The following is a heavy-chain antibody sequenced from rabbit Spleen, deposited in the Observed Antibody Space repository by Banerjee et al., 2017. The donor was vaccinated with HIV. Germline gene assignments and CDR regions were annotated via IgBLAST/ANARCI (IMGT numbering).Heavy chain of an antibody. CDR1: GFDFSSYY. CDR3: ARAPYNPFRVDL. D-gene: IGHD1-1*01. J-gene: IGHJ3*01. CDR2: IATAYGGA. V-gene: IGHV1S21*01. Sequence: EQLEEPGGGLVQPGRSLKLSCKASGFDFSSYYMRWVRQAPGEGLEWIGYIATAYGGAYYGSWAQDRFTISKTSSTVDLKMTSLTVADAATYFCARAPYNPFRVDLWGQGALVAVS.